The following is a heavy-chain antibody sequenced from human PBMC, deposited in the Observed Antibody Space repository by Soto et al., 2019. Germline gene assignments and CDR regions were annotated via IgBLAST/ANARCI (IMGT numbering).Heavy chain of an antibody. CDR2: MLYGGGT. V-gene: IGHV4-39*01. D-gene: IGHD3-3*01. J-gene: IGHJ4*02. Sequence: QVQLRESGPGLMKPSETLSLTCSVYGASFFNVGYYWAGLRQSPGKGLEWIGSMLYGGGTDNKPSLQSRVTISLDMSRDQLSQRLKSVTSTDTAICYCTRHAPYDGFDYWGQGILVSVSS. CDR1: GASFFNVGYY. CDR3: TRHAPYDGFDY.